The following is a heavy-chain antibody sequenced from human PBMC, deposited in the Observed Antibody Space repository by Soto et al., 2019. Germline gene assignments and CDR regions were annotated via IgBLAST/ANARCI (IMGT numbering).Heavy chain of an antibody. V-gene: IGHV1-18*04. Sequence: ASVMVSCKASGSSFTNYGISWVRQAPGQGLEWMGWISAYNGNTNYGQKLQGRVTVTTDTSTNTAYMELRSLRSDDTAVYYCARHHGPTTSENWFDPWGQGTLVTVSS. D-gene: IGHD5-12*01. CDR2: ISAYNGNT. J-gene: IGHJ5*02. CDR1: GSSFTNYG. CDR3: ARHHGPTTSENWFDP.